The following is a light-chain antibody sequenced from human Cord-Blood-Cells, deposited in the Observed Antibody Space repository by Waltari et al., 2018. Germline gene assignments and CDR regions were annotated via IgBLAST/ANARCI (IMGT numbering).Light chain of an antibody. Sequence: DIQMTQPPSTLSASVGDRVIITCRASQSISSWLAWYQQKPGKAPKLLIYKASSLESGVPSRFSGSGSGTEFTLTISSLQPDDFATYYCQQYNSYPYTFGQGTKLEIK. V-gene: IGKV1-5*03. CDR3: QQYNSYPYT. CDR1: QSISSW. J-gene: IGKJ2*01. CDR2: KAS.